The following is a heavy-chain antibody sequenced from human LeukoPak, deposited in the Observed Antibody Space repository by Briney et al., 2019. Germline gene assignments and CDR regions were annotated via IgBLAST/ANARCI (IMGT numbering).Heavy chain of an antibody. J-gene: IGHJ4*02. D-gene: IGHD5-24*01. CDR3: ARHEEEDGYNAKTFHH. CDR1: GYSISSGYY. CDR2: IYYSGRT. Sequence: SETLSLTCAVSGYSISSGYYWGWIRQPPGMGLEWIGSIYYSGRTYYNPSLKSRVTISVDTSKNQFSLRLSSVTAADTAVYYCARHEEEDGYNAKTFHHWGQGTLVTVSS. V-gene: IGHV4-38-2*01.